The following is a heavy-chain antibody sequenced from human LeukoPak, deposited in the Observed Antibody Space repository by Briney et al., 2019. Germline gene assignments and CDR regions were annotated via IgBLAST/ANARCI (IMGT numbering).Heavy chain of an antibody. CDR1: GYSISSGYY. V-gene: IGHV4-38-2*01. Sequence: KPSETLSLTCAVSGYSISSGYYWGWIRQPPGKGLEWIGSIYHSGSTYYNPSLKSRVTISVDTSKNQFSLKLSSVTAADTAVYYCARTGVSGSYLYWGQGTLVTVSS. CDR2: IYHSGST. J-gene: IGHJ4*02. CDR3: ARTGVSGSYLY. D-gene: IGHD1-26*01.